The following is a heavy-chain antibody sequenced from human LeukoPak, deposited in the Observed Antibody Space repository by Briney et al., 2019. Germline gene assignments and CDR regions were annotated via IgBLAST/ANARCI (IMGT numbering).Heavy chain of an antibody. V-gene: IGHV3-48*03. CDR3: ARGTYTSGWT. CDR1: GFTFSNFE. J-gene: IGHJ5*02. CDR2: ISSSGSSQ. Sequence: GGSLRLSCAASGFTFSNFEMNWVRQAPGQGLEWVAYISSSGSSQHCADSVKGRFTISRDNAKRSLYLQMNSLRVEDTAVYYCARGTYTSGWTWGPGNLLTVSS. D-gene: IGHD6-19*01.